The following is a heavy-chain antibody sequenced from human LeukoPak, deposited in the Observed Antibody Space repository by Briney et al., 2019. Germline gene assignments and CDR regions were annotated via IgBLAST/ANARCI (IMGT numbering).Heavy chain of an antibody. CDR2: IHYSGRP. Sequence: PSETLSLTCTVSGGSISGHYWTWIRQPPGKGLEWIGQIHYSGRPDYNPSLKSRVTISVDTSKNQLSLKVTSVTGADTAVYYCARFGVDYGMDVWGQGTTVTVSS. V-gene: IGHV4-59*11. D-gene: IGHD3-16*01. J-gene: IGHJ6*02. CDR3: ARFGVDYGMDV. CDR1: GGSISGHY.